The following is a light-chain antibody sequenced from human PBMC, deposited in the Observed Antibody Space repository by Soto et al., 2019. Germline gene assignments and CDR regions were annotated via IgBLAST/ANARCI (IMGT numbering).Light chain of an antibody. CDR1: SSDVGGYNY. Sequence: QSALTQPASVSGSPGQSITISCTGTSSDVGGYNYVSWYQQHPGKAPKLMIYDVSNRPSGVSNRFSGSKSGNTASLTISGLQAEDESAYYCSSYTSSSTVIFGGGTNSPS. J-gene: IGLJ2*01. CDR2: DVS. V-gene: IGLV2-14*01. CDR3: SSYTSSSTVI.